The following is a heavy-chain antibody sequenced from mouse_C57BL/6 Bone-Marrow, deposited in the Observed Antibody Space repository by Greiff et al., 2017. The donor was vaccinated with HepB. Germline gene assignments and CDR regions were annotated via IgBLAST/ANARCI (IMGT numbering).Heavy chain of an antibody. CDR3: ARGLPDY. Sequence: VKLVESGAELARPGASVKMSCKASGYTFTSYTMHWVKQRPGQGLEWIGYINPSSGYTKYNQKFKDKATLTADKSSSTAYMQLSSLTSEDSAVYYCARGLPDYWGQGTTLTVSS. V-gene: IGHV1-4*01. CDR1: GYTFTSYT. CDR2: INPSSGYT. D-gene: IGHD3-1*01. J-gene: IGHJ2*01.